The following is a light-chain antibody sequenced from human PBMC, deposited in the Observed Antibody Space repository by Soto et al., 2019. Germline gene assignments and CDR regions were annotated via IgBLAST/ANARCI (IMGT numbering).Light chain of an antibody. V-gene: IGLV1-47*01. CDR2: RNN. J-gene: IGLJ1*01. CDR1: SSNIGSNY. CDR3: AAWDDSLSGPL. Sequence: QSALTQPPSASETHGQRVSISCSGSSSNIGSNYVYWYQQFPGTAPKVLIYRNNQRPSGVPDRFSGSKSGTSASLAISGLRSEDEADYYCAAWDDSLSGPLFGTGTKVTVL.